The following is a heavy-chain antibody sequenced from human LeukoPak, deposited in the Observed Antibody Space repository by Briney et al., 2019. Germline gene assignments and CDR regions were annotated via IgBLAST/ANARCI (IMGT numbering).Heavy chain of an antibody. Sequence: GGSLRLSCVASGFTFSDYYMSWIRQAPGKGLEWVSYISSSSSYTNYADSVKGRFTISRDNAKNSLYLQMNSLRAEDTAVYYCARTYSSGWHQYYFDYWGQGTLVTVSS. CDR1: GFTFSDYY. D-gene: IGHD6-19*01. J-gene: IGHJ4*02. CDR2: ISSSSSYT. CDR3: ARTYSSGWHQYYFDY. V-gene: IGHV3-11*03.